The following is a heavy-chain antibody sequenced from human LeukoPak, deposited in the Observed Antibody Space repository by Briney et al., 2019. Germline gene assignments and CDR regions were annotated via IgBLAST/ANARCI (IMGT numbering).Heavy chain of an antibody. CDR1: GGSFSGYY. CDR2: INHSGST. J-gene: IGHJ5*02. D-gene: IGHD2-2*01. Sequence: PSETLSLTCAVYGGSFSGYYWSWIRQPPGKGLEWIGEINHSGSTNYNPSLKSRVTISVDTSKNQFSLKLSSVTAADTAAYYCARFAYQRSSHWFDPWGQGTLVTVSS. V-gene: IGHV4-34*01. CDR3: ARFAYQRSSHWFDP.